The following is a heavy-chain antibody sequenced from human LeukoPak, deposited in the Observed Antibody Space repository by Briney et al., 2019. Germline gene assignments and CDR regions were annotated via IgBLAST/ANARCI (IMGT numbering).Heavy chain of an antibody. J-gene: IGHJ6*03. CDR3: ARGRIAAAGTNYYYYMDV. Sequence: GATVKVSCKVSGYTLTELSMHWVRQAPGKGLEWMGGFDPEDGETIYAQKFQGRVTMTEDTSTDTAYMELSSLRSEDTAVYYCARGRIAAAGTNYYYYMDVWGKGTTVTISS. CDR2: FDPEDGET. D-gene: IGHD6-13*01. V-gene: IGHV1-24*01. CDR1: GYTLTELS.